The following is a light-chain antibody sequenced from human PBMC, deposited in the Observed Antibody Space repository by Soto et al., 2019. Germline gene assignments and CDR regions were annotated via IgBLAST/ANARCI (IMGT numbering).Light chain of an antibody. Sequence: QAVVTQPPSVSGAPGQRVTISCTGNSSNIGAGYGVHWFQQFPGAAPRLLIYSNIYRSSGVPDRFSGSRSGTSASLAITGLQAEDEADYHCQSYDNSLSAPWVFGGGTQLTVL. V-gene: IGLV1-40*02. CDR3: QSYDNSLSAPWV. CDR2: SNI. CDR1: SSNIGAGYG. J-gene: IGLJ3*02.